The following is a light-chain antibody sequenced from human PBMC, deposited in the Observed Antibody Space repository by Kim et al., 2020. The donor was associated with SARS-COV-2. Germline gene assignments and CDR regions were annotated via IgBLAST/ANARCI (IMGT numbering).Light chain of an antibody. J-gene: IGLJ2*01. CDR3: AAWDDSLHVV. CDR2: KNS. Sequence: PGQRVTISCSGSSSNSGSNFVYWYQQLPGTAPKLLIYKNSQRPSGVPDRFSGSKSGTSASLAISGLRSEDEADYYCAAWDDSLHVVFGGGTQLTVL. CDR1: SSNSGSNF. V-gene: IGLV1-47*01.